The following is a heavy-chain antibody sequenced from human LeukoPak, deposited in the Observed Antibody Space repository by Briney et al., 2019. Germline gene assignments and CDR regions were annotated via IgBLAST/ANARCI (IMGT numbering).Heavy chain of an antibody. V-gene: IGHV4-34*01. Sequence: SETLSLTCAVYGGSFSGYYWSWIRQPPGKGLEWIGEINHSGSTNYNPSLKSRVTISVDTSKNLFSLKLGSVTAADTAFYYCAREVGTAMVSETYYFDYWGQGTLVTVSS. D-gene: IGHD5-18*01. CDR2: INHSGST. CDR1: GGSFSGYY. J-gene: IGHJ4*02. CDR3: AREVGTAMVSETYYFDY.